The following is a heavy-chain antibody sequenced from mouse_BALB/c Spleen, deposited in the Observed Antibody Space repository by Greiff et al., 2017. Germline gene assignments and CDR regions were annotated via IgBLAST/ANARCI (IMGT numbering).Heavy chain of an antibody. CDR1: GFTFTDYY. CDR3: ARVFMGFFDY. CDR2: IRNKANGYTT. D-gene: IGHD1-2*01. Sequence: EVKVVESGGGLVQPGGSLRLSCATSGFTFTDYYMSWVRQPPGKALEWLGFIRNKANGYTTEYSASVKGRFTISRDNSQSILYLQMNTLRAEDSATYYCARVFMGFFDYWGQGTTLTVSS. V-gene: IGHV7-3*02. J-gene: IGHJ2*01.